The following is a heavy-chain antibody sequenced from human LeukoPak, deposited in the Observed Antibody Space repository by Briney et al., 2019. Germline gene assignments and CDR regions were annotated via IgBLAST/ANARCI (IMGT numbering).Heavy chain of an antibody. CDR2: IYHSGST. CDR1: GGSISSGGYS. Sequence: SETLSLTCAVSGGSISSGGYSWSWIRQPPGKGLEWIGYIYHSGSTNYNPSLKSRVTISVDTSKNQFSLKLSSVTAADTAVYYCARSLGGNDPYYFDYWGQGTLVTVSS. J-gene: IGHJ4*02. D-gene: IGHD4-23*01. V-gene: IGHV4-30-2*01. CDR3: ARSLGGNDPYYFDY.